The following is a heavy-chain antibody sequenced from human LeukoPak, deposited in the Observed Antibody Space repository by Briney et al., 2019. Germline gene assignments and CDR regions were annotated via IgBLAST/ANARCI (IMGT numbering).Heavy chain of an antibody. Sequence: ASVKVSCKASGYTFTSYYMHWVRQAPGQGLEWMGIINPSAGSTTYAQKFQGRVTMTRDTSIGTAYMELSRLRSDDTAVYYCARDVIAATHYYFYGVDVWGQGTTVTVSS. D-gene: IGHD2-15*01. CDR2: INPSAGST. CDR3: ARDVIAATHYYFYGVDV. J-gene: IGHJ6*02. V-gene: IGHV1-46*01. CDR1: GYTFTSYY.